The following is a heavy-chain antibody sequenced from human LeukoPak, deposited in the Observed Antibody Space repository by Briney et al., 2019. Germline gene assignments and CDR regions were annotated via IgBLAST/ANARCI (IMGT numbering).Heavy chain of an antibody. CDR3: ARATTIFGVDIDLYY. CDR2: ISAYNGNT. Sequence: GASVKVSCKASGYTFTSYGISWVRQAPGQGLEWMGWISAYNGNTNYAQKLQGRVTMTTDTSTSTAYMELRSLRSDDTAVYYCARATTIFGVDIDLYYWGQGTLVTVSS. V-gene: IGHV1-18*01. D-gene: IGHD3-3*01. CDR1: GYTFTSYG. J-gene: IGHJ4*02.